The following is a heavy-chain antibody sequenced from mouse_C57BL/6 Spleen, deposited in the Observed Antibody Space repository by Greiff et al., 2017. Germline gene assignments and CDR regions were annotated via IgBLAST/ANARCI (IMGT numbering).Heavy chain of an antibody. D-gene: IGHD1-1*01. CDR3: ARPYIRGYAMDY. J-gene: IGHJ4*01. CDR1: GFSLTSYG. CDR2: IWSGGST. V-gene: IGHV2-2*01. Sequence: VKLVESGPGLVQPSQSLSITCTVSGFSLTSYGVHWVRQSPGKGLEWLGVIWSGGSTDYNAAFMSSLSTSKDNSTSQVFFKMNSLQADDTAIYYCARPYIRGYAMDYWGQGTSVTVSS.